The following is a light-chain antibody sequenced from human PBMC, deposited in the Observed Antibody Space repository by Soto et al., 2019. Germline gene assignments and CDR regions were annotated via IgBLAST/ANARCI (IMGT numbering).Light chain of an antibody. Sequence: EVVLTQSPGTVSLSPGERATLSCRASQSVTSNYLAWYQQKPGQAPRLLIYAASSRATGIPDRFSGSGSGTDVSLTISRLEPEDFEVYYCQQYGSSLTWTFGQGTKVEIK. CDR3: QQYGSSLTWT. CDR2: AAS. CDR1: QSVTSNY. V-gene: IGKV3-20*01. J-gene: IGKJ1*01.